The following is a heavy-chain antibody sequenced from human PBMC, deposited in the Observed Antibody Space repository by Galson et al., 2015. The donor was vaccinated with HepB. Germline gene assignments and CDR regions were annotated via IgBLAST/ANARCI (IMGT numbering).Heavy chain of an antibody. Sequence: SLRLSCAASGFTFSSYAMHWVRQAPGKGLEWVAVISYDGSNKYYADSVKGRFTISRDNSKNTLYLQMNSLRAEDTAVYYCARDLEPLYSSAQGHWGQGTLVTVSS. CDR1: GFTFSSYA. J-gene: IGHJ4*02. D-gene: IGHD6-19*01. V-gene: IGHV3-30-3*01. CDR2: ISYDGSNK. CDR3: ARDLEPLYSSAQGH.